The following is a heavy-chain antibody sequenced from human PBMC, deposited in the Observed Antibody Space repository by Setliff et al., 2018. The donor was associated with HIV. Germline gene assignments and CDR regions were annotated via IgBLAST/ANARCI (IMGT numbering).Heavy chain of an antibody. J-gene: IGHJ3*02. D-gene: IGHD3-22*01. CDR3: GRAMVPDSSGYYRPPACDI. CDR2: ISASATYI. V-gene: IGHV3-21*01. Sequence: PGGSLRLSCAASGFTFSNYEMNWVRQAPGKGLEWVSSISASATYIYYADSVKGRFTISRDNAENSLYLQMNSLRAEDAAVYYCGRAMVPDSSGYYRPPACDIWGQGTMVTVSS. CDR1: GFTFSNYE.